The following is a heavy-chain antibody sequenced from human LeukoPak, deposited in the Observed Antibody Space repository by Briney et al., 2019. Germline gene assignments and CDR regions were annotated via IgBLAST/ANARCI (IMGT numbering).Heavy chain of an antibody. CDR2: IYHSGST. CDR3: ARPYSSGRYHFDY. D-gene: IGHD6-19*01. V-gene: IGHV4-59*08. CDR1: GGSISSYY. Sequence: PSETLSLTCTVSGGSISSYYWSWIRQPPGKGLEWIGSIYHSGSTYYNPSLKSRVTISVDTSKNQFSLKLSSVTAADTAVYYCARPYSSGRYHFDYWGQGTLVTVSS. J-gene: IGHJ4*02.